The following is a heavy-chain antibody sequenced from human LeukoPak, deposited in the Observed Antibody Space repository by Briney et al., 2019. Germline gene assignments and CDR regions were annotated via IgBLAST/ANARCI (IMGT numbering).Heavy chain of an antibody. CDR1: GLTFSNYA. J-gene: IGHJ4*02. CDR3: AKDYSDSRVGDVFLEY. V-gene: IGHV3-23*01. CDR2: ITSGFTP. D-gene: IGHD1-26*01. Sequence: GGSLRLSCAASGLTFSNYAMSWFRQAPGKGLEWVSGITSGFTPLYADSVKGRFTISRDNSKSTFHLQMNSLRAEDTAVYYCAKDYSDSRVGDVFLEYWGQGPLVTVSS.